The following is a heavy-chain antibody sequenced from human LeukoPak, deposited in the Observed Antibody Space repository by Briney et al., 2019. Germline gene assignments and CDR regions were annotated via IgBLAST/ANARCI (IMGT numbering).Heavy chain of an antibody. CDR2: ISGSGGST. CDR3: ARGDYYYFDY. D-gene: IGHD4-17*01. V-gene: IGHV3-23*01. J-gene: IGHJ4*02. CDR1: GFTFSSYG. Sequence: GGSLRLSCAASGFTFSSYGMSWVRQAPGKGLEWVSAISGSGGSTYYADSVKGRFTISRDNSKNTLYLQMNSLRAEDTAVYYCARGDYYYFDYWGQGTLVTVSS.